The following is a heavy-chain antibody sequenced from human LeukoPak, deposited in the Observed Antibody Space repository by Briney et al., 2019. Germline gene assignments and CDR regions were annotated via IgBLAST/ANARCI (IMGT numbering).Heavy chain of an antibody. CDR1: GGSFSGYY. D-gene: IGHD5-12*01. CDR3: ARGPRVRGSDY. J-gene: IGHJ4*02. Sequence: SETLSLTCAVSGGSFSGYYWSWIRQPPGKGLEWIGEINHSGSTNYNPSLKSRVTISVDTSKNQFSLKLSSVTAADPAVYYCARGPRVRGSDYWGQGTLVTVSS. V-gene: IGHV4-34*01. CDR2: INHSGST.